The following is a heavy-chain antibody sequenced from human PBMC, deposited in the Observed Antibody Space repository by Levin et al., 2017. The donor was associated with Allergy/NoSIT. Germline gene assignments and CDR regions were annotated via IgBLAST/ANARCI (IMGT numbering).Heavy chain of an antibody. CDR3: ARVRVGGYSAYGKFDY. CDR2: IHHSGTI. V-gene: IGHV4-34*01. D-gene: IGHD5-12*01. CDR1: GGSFSDYF. J-gene: IGHJ4*02. Sequence: SETLSLTCAASGGSFSDYFWTWIRQTPGKGLEWIGEIHHSGTINHNPSLKSRVTLSIDTSKKQFSLRLNSVTAADTGIYYCARVRVGGYSAYGKFDYWGQGALVSVSS.